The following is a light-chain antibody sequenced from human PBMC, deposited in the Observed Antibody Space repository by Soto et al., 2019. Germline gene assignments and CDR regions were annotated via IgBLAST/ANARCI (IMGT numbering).Light chain of an antibody. CDR3: CSFATGTALV. CDR2: EVT. V-gene: IGLV2-23*02. CDR1: SSDIGNYNL. J-gene: IGLJ3*02. Sequence: QSALTQPASVSGSPGQSITISCTGTSSDIGNYNLVSWYQHLPDRAPRLIIYEVTKRPSGVSSRFSASKSRNTASLTISGLQADDDGDYYCCSFATGTALVFGGGTKLTVL.